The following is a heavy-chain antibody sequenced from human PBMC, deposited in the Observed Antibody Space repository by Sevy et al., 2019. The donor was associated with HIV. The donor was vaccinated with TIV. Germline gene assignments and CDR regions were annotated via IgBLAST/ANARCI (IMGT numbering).Heavy chain of an antibody. V-gene: IGHV3-30-3*01. CDR1: GFTLSSYA. CDR2: ISYDGSYK. J-gene: IGHJ4*02. Sequence: GGSLRLSCAASGFTLSSYAMHWVRQAPGKGLEWVAVISYDGSYKYYADSVKGRFTISRDNSKNTLYLQMNSLRAEDTAVYYCARDFDSSGYYQHGGYWGQGTLVTVSS. CDR3: ARDFDSSGYYQHGGY. D-gene: IGHD3-22*01.